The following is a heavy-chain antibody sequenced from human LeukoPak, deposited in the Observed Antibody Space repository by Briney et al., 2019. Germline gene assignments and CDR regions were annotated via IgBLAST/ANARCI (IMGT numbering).Heavy chain of an antibody. CDR1: GFTFSSYA. CDR3: AKLVGATGVWYFDY. V-gene: IGHV3-23*01. J-gene: IGHJ4*02. D-gene: IGHD1-26*01. Sequence: GGSLRLSCAASGFTFSSYAMSWVRQAPGKGLGWVSAISGSGGSTYYADSVKGRFTISRDNSKNTLYLQMNSLRAEDTAVYYCAKLVGATGVWYFDYWGQGTLVTVSS. CDR2: ISGSGGST.